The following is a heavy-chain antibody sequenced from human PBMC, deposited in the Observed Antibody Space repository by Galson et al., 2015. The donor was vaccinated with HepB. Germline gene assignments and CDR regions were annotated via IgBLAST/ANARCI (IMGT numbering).Heavy chain of an antibody. CDR1: GYTFPDYG. CDR2: ISAYNGKT. Sequence: SVKVSCKASGYTFPDYGISWVRQAPGQGLEWMGWISAYNGKTNYAQKLRGRVTLTTDTSTNTVYMELRSLRSDDTAVYYCARDTSYGDTSLFYWGQGTLVAVSS. D-gene: IGHD4-17*01. V-gene: IGHV1-18*01. J-gene: IGHJ4*02. CDR3: ARDTSYGDTSLFY.